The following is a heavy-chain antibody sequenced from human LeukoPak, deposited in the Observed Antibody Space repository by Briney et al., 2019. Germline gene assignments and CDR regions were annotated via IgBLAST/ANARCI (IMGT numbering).Heavy chain of an antibody. J-gene: IGHJ3*02. D-gene: IGHD3-22*01. CDR2: INCSGST. CDR3: ARDIDYYDSSGYYRGAFDI. V-gene: IGHV4-59*01. CDR1: GFTISSYY. Sequence: SETLSLTCTASGFTISSYYRNWIRQAPGKGLEWVGYINCSGSTNYNPSLKSRVSISVDTSKNQFSLKLSSVTAADTAVYYCARDIDYYDSSGYYRGAFDIWGQGTMVTVSS.